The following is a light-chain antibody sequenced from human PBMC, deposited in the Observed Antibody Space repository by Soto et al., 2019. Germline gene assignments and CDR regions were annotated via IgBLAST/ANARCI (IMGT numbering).Light chain of an antibody. CDR3: QQYGSSPWT. V-gene: IGKV3-20*01. CDR1: QTIRSNY. CDR2: GAS. J-gene: IGKJ1*01. Sequence: ETVLTQSPGTLSLSPGERATLSCRASQTIRSNYLAWYRQTPGLAPRLLIYGASNRATGIADRFSGSGSGTDFTLIISRLEPEDFALNYCQQYGSSPWTFGQGTKVEIK.